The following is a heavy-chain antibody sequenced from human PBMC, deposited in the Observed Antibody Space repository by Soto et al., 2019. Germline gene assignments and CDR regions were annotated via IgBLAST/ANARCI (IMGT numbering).Heavy chain of an antibody. J-gene: IGHJ4*02. CDR3: ARDMYTYDYVWGSWNY. Sequence: PSETLSLTCAVYGGSFNDFSWSWFRQAPGKGLEWVSYISSSSSTIYYADSVKGRFTISRDNAKNSLYLQMNSLRDEDTAVYYCARDMYTYDYVWGSWNYWGQGTLVTVSS. CDR1: GGSFNDFS. CDR2: ISSSSSTI. V-gene: IGHV3-48*02. D-gene: IGHD3-16*01.